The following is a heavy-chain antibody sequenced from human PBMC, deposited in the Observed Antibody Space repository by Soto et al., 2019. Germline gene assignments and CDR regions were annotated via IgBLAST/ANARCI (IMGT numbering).Heavy chain of an antibody. CDR1: GFTFDDYG. D-gene: IGHD3-3*01. J-gene: IGHJ3*02. V-gene: IGHV3-20*01. CDR3: ARRSAQLNAFDI. CDR2: INWNGGST. Sequence: GGSLRLSCAASGFTFDDYGMSWVRQAPGKGLEWVSGINWNGGSTGYADSVKGRFTISRDNAKNSLYLQMNSLRAEDTALYHCARRSAQLNAFDIWGQGTMVTVSS.